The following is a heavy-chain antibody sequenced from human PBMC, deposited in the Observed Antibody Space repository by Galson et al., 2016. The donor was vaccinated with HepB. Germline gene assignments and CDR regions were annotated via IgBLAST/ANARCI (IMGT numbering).Heavy chain of an antibody. CDR2: IIPIFRTP. CDR1: GVTFNNYT. Sequence: SVKVSCKVSGVTFNNYTVNWVRQAPGQGPEWMGGIIPIFRTPNCAQKFQDRLTITADESTSTVHMELSSLRSKVTAVYYCASVSNLGYCGGDGYSPFDYWGQESLVTVSS. CDR3: ASVSNLGYCGGDGYSPFDY. D-gene: IGHD2-21*02. V-gene: IGHV1-69*13. J-gene: IGHJ4*02.